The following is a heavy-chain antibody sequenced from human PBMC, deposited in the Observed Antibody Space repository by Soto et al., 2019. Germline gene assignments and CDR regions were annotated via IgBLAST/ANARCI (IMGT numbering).Heavy chain of an antibody. V-gene: IGHV3-23*01. CDR2: IGGSGDWT. D-gene: IGHD3-22*01. CDR3: AQWCVTYWAYTSAYSAFEN. Sequence: GSLRLSCAASGFTSSNYAMSWVRQAPGKGLEWVSAIGGSGDWTYYADSVKGRFIISRDNSKNTLSLQRISLRTEDTAEYYCAQWCVTYWAYTSAYSAFENWAQGTLGTVGS. J-gene: IGHJ4*02. CDR1: GFTSSNYA.